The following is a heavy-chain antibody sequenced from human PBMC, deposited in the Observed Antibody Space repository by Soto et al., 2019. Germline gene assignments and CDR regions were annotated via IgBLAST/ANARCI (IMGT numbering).Heavy chain of an antibody. Sequence: EVQLVESGGGLVQPGGSLRLSCAASGFTFGTYWMTWVRQAPGKGLECVGNIKPDGSERYYVDSVKGRFTISRDNAKNSLYLHMNSLRAEYTAVYYCATDLNWEQYWGQGTMVTVSS. D-gene: IGHD7-27*01. J-gene: IGHJ4*02. V-gene: IGHV3-7*04. CDR3: ATDLNWEQY. CDR2: IKPDGSER. CDR1: GFTFGTYW.